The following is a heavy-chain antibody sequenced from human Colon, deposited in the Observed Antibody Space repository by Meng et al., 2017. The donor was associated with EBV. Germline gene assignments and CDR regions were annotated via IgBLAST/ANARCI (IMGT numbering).Heavy chain of an antibody. CDR3: ARVRVIPAAVGFDY. D-gene: IGHD2-2*01. Sequence: QVQLQESGPGLVAPSGTLSLTCAVSGGSISTSDWWSWVRQPPGKGLEWIGEIYRGGGTNYNPSFKSRVTISVDTSNNHFSLKLSYVTAADTAVYYCARVRVIPAAVGFDYWGQGTLVTVSS. V-gene: IGHV4-4*02. CDR1: GGSISTSDW. J-gene: IGHJ4*02. CDR2: IYRGGGT.